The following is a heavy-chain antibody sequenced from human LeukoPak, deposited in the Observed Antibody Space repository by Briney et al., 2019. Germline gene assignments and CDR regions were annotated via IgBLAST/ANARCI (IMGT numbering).Heavy chain of an antibody. CDR1: GYSISSGYY. CDR3: ATSLNNILRTFDI. Sequence: SETLSLTCTVSGYSISSGYYWGWIRPPPGKGLEWIGSLYHSGSTYYNPSLKSRVTISVDTSKNQFSLKLSSVTAADTAVYYCATSLNNILRTFDIWGQGTMVTVSS. D-gene: IGHD3-9*01. CDR2: LYHSGST. J-gene: IGHJ3*02. V-gene: IGHV4-38-2*02.